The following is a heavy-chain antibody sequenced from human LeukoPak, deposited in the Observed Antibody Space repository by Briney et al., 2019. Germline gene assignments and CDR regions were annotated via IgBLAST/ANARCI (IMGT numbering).Heavy chain of an antibody. CDR2: MNPNSGNT. J-gene: IGHJ4*02. V-gene: IGHV1-8*01. CDR3: ARASRGYGDYSY. CDR1: GYTFTSYD. D-gene: IGHD4-17*01. Sequence: ASVKVSCKASGYTFTSYDINWVRQATGQGLEWMGWMNPNSGNTGYAQKFQGRVTMTRNTSISTAYMELSSLRSEDAAVYYCARASRGYGDYSYWGQGTLVTVSS.